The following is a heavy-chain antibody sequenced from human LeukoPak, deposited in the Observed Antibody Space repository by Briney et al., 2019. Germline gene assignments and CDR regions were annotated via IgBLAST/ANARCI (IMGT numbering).Heavy chain of an antibody. CDR3: ASSLYGSGSWKGYYYYGMDV. V-gene: IGHV3-74*01. CDR2: INSDGSST. J-gene: IGHJ6*02. D-gene: IGHD3-10*01. CDR1: GFTFSSYW. Sequence: GGSLRLSCAASGFTFSSYWMHWVRQAPGKGLVWVSRINSDGSSTSYADSVKGRFTISRDNAKNTLYLQMNSLRAEDTAVYYCASSLYGSGSWKGYYYYGMDVWGQGTTVTVSS.